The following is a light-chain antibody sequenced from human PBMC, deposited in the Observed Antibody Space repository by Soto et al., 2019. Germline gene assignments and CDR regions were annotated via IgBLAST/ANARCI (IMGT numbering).Light chain of an antibody. CDR3: SSYTSSNTLVV. V-gene: IGLV2-14*03. CDR1: SSDVGGYDY. J-gene: IGLJ2*01. CDR2: DVG. Sequence: QSVLTQPASVSGSPGQSITISCTGTSSDVGGYDYVSWYQQHPGKAPKLMIYDVGNRPSGVSNRFSGSKSGNTASLTISGLQAEDEADYYCSSYTSSNTLVVFGGGTQLTVL.